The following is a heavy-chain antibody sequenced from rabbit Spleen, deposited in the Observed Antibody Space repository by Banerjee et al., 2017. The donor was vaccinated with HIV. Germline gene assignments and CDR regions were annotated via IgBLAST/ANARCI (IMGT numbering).Heavy chain of an antibody. V-gene: IGHV1S40*01. Sequence: QSLEESGGDLVKPGASLTLTCTASGFSFSSGYWICWVRQAPGKGLEWIACIVPGNGGGIYYASWAKGRFTISKASSTTVTLQMTSLTVADTATHFCAKTAGGGGYGHLDLWGPGTLVTVS. CDR2: IVPGNGGGI. CDR3: AKTAGGGGYGHLDL. J-gene: IGHJ6*01. D-gene: IGHD3-1*01. CDR1: GFSFSSGYW.